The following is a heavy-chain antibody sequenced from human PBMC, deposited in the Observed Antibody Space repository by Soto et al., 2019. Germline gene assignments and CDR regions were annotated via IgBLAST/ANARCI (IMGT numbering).Heavy chain of an antibody. J-gene: IGHJ4*02. CDR2: ISYDGSNK. V-gene: IGHV3-30-3*01. CDR3: ARVAPEDY. Sequence: GGSLRLSCAASGLTFSSYAMHWVRQAPGKGLEWVAVISYDGSNKYYADSVKGRFTISRDNSKNTLYLQMNSLRAEDTAVYYCARVAPEDYWGKGTLVTVSS. D-gene: IGHD6-25*01. CDR1: GLTFSSYA.